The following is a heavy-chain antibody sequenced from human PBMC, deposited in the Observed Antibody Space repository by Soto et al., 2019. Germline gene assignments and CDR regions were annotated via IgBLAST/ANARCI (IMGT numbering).Heavy chain of an antibody. CDR3: ARDLDSSGEAY. J-gene: IGHJ4*02. D-gene: IGHD3-22*01. Sequence: PSETLSLTCTVSGYSISSGYYWAWIRQPPGKGLEWIGSVYHSGGTYYNPSLKSRLTVPMDTSKNQFSLKLTSVTAADTAVYFCARDLDSSGEAYWGQGTLLTVSS. CDR1: GYSISSGYY. CDR2: VYHSGGT. V-gene: IGHV4-38-2*02.